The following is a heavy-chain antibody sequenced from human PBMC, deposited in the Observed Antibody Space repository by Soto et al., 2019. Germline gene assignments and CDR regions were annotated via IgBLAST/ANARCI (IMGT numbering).Heavy chain of an antibody. CDR2: ISWNSGSI. Sequence: EVQLVESGGGLVQPGRSLRLSCAASGFTFDDYAMHWVRQAPGKGLEWVSGISWNSGSIGYADSVKGRFTISRDNAKNSLYLQMNSLRAEDTALYYCAKEGLHYGENWYFDLWGRGTLVTVSS. J-gene: IGHJ2*01. CDR1: GFTFDDYA. CDR3: AKEGLHYGENWYFDL. V-gene: IGHV3-9*01. D-gene: IGHD3-16*01.